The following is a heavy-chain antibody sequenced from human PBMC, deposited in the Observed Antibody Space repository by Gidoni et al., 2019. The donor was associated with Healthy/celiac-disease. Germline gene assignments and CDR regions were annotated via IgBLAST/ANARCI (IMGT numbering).Heavy chain of an antibody. CDR2: ISGCGGST. V-gene: IGHV3-23*01. CDR3: AKESPTMIVVDYGMDV. Sequence: EVQLLESGGGLVQPGGSLRLSCAASGFTFSSYAMGWVRQAPGKGLEWVSAISGCGGSTYYADSVKGRFTISRDNSKNTLYLQMNSLRAEDTAVYYCAKESPTMIVVDYGMDVWGQGTTVTVSS. J-gene: IGHJ6*02. D-gene: IGHD3-22*01. CDR1: GFTFSSYA.